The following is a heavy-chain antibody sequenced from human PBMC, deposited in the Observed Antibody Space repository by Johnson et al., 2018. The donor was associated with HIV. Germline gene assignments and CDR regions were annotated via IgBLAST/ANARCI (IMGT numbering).Heavy chain of an antibody. J-gene: IGHJ3*02. D-gene: IGHD3-22*01. CDR3: ARDERDYYDSHAFDI. Sequence: VQLVESGGGVVQPGKSLRLSCAASGFTFNSYDMHWVRQPTGKGLEWVSGIGTAGDTNYSGSVKGRFTISRENAKNSLYLQMNSLRAEDTAVYYCARDERDYYDSHAFDIWGQGTMVTVSS. V-gene: IGHV3-13*01. CDR2: IGTAGDT. CDR1: GFTFNSYD.